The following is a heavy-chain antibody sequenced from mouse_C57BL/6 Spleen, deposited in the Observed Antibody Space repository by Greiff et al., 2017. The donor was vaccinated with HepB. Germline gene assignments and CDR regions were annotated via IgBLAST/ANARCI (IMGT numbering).Heavy chain of an antibody. D-gene: IGHD2-4*01. CDR3: ASGVYYDYDDGAWFAY. CDR2: INPYNGGT. J-gene: IGHJ3*01. V-gene: IGHV1-19*01. Sequence: EVQLQQSGPVLVKPGASVKMSCKASGYTFTDYYMNWVKQSHGKSLEWLGVINPYNGGTSYNQKLKGKSTLTVDKSSSTAYMERNSLTSEDTAVYYCASGVYYDYDDGAWFAYWGQGTLVTVSA. CDR1: GYTFTDYY.